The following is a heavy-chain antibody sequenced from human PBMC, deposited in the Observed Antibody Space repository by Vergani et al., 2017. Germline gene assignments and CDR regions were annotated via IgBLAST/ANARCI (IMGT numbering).Heavy chain of an antibody. CDR1: GFTFSSYA. V-gene: IGHV3-30*01. CDR3: AREWYSSSWFYYYGMDV. J-gene: IGHJ6*02. D-gene: IGHD6-13*01. CDR2: ISYDGSNK. Sequence: QVQLVESGGGVVQPGRSLRLSCAASGFTFSSYAMHWVRQAPGKGLEWVAVISYDGSNKYYADSVKGRFTISRDKSKNTLYLQMNSLRAEDTAVYYCAREWYSSSWFYYYGMDVWGQGTTVTVSS.